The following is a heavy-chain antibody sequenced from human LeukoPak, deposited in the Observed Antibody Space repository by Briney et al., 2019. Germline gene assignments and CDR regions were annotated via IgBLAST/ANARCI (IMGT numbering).Heavy chain of an antibody. D-gene: IGHD2-2*01. V-gene: IGHV3-21*01. Sequence: PGGSLRLSCAASGFTFSSYSMNWVRQAPGKGLEWVSSISSSSSYIYYADSVKGRFTISRDNAKNSLYLQMNSLRAEDTAVYYCARWYCSSTSCAGGLRWYSFGYWGQGTLVTVSS. CDR1: GFTFSSYS. CDR2: ISSSSSYI. CDR3: ARWYCSSTSCAGGLRWYSFGY. J-gene: IGHJ4*02.